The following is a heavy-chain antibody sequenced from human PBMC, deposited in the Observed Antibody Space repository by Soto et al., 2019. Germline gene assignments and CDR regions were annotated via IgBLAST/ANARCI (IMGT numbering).Heavy chain of an antibody. CDR2: VYYTGGT. J-gene: IGHJ6*02. D-gene: IGHD1-26*01. Sequence: QVQVQQSGPRLVKPSETLSLTCTVSSGPTRSHNWGWIRQSPGRGLEWIGYVYYTGGTSYTPSLNSRVTISADTSTNHVSLTRSSVTAADTAIYYCVRQGIDYLHGLVDVWGQGTAVSVSS. CDR3: VRQGIDYLHGLVDV. V-gene: IGHV4-59*08. CDR1: SGPTRSHN.